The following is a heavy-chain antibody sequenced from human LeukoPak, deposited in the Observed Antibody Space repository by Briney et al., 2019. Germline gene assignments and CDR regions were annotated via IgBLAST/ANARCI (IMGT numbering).Heavy chain of an antibody. CDR1: GFTFSSYS. CDR2: ISSSSSYI. J-gene: IGHJ4*02. Sequence: GGSLRLSCAASGFTFSSYSMNWVRQAPGKGLEWVSSISSSSSYIYYADSVKGRFTISRDNAKNSLYLQMNSLRAEDTAVYYCARKGDSSSCFVCWGQGPLVTVSS. D-gene: IGHD6-13*01. CDR3: ARKGDSSSCFVC. V-gene: IGHV3-21*01.